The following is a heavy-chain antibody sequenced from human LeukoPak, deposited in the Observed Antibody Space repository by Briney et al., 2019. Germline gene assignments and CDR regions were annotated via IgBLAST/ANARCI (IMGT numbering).Heavy chain of an antibody. CDR3: AKDVYSYGSFDY. CDR1: GFTFSSYA. V-gene: IGHV3-23*01. D-gene: IGHD5-18*01. J-gene: IGHJ4*02. Sequence: GGSLRLSCAASGFTFSSYAMSWVRQAPGKGLEWVSAISGSGGSTYYADSVKGRFTISRDNSKNTLYLQMNSLRAEDTAVYCCAKDVYSYGSFDYWGQGTLVTVSS. CDR2: ISGSGGST.